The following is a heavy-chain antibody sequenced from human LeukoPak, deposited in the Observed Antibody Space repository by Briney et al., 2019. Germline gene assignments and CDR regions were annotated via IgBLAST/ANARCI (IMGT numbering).Heavy chain of an antibody. CDR1: GFTFSNYA. CDR3: ARAGSSGWYDYYYYYYMDV. J-gene: IGHJ6*03. V-gene: IGHV3-7*01. Sequence: TGGSLRLSCAASGFTFSNYAMSWVRQAPGKGLEWVANIKQDGSEKYYVDSVKGRFTISRDNAKNSLYLQMNSLRAEDTAVYYCARAGSSGWYDYYYYYYMDVWGKGTTVTISS. CDR2: IKQDGSEK. D-gene: IGHD6-19*01.